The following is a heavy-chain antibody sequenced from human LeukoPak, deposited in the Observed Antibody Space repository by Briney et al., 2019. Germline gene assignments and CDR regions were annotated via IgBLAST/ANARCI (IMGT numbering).Heavy chain of an antibody. V-gene: IGHV4-59*01. CDR1: GGSISSYY. CDR3: ARSTEGAVAGLDY. D-gene: IGHD6-19*01. J-gene: IGHJ4*02. CDR2: IYYSGST. Sequence: SETLSLTCTVSGGSISSYYWSWIRQPPGKGLEWIGDIYYSGSTNYNPSLKSRVTISVDTSKNQFSLKLSSVTAAGTAVYYCARSTEGAVAGLDYWGQGTLVTVSS.